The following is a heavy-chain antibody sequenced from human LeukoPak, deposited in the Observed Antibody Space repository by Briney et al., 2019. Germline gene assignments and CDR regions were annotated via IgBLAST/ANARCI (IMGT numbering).Heavy chain of an antibody. CDR2: ITTSDGNT. V-gene: IGHV3-23*01. D-gene: IGHD7-27*01. CDR3: AKDGGLWVSAHWGDS. Sequence: GGSLRLSCVASGFPFSSNWMTWVRQAPRKGLEWVSTITTSDGNTYYADSVKGRFTVSRDNSKNTLFLQMNSLRAEDTAAYYCAKDGGLWVSAHWGDSWGRGTLVTVSS. J-gene: IGHJ4*02. CDR1: GFPFSSNW.